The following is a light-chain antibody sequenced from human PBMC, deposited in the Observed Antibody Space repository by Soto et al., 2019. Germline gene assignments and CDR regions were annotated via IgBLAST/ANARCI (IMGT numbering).Light chain of an antibody. V-gene: IGKV1-33*01. CDR2: DAS. J-gene: IGKJ4*01. Sequence: DIQMTQSPSALAASVGDRVTITCRASQGISNCLNWYQQKPGNAPKLLIFDASSVETGFTSRFSGSGSGTDFTFTITSLQPEDIATYHCQQYEDLPLTFGGGTKVEIK. CDR3: QQYEDLPLT. CDR1: QGISNC.